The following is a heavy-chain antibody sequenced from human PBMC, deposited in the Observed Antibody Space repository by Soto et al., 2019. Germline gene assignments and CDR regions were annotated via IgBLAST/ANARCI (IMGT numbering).Heavy chain of an antibody. Sequence: QVQLVESGGGVVQPGRSLRLSCAASGFTFSSYAMHWVRQATGKGLEWVAVISYDGSNKYYADSVKGRFTISRDNSKNKLYLQMNSLRAEDTAVYYCARDGERWPLGYFDYWGKGTIGTVSS. CDR2: ISYDGSNK. J-gene: IGHJ4*01. CDR3: ARDGERWPLGYFDY. D-gene: IGHD3-10*01. CDR1: GFTFSSYA. V-gene: IGHV3-30-3*01.